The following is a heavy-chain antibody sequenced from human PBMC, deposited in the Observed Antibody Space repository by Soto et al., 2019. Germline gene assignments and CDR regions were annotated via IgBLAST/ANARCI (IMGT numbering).Heavy chain of an antibody. CDR1: GGCISSNY. CDR2: VYNSGST. J-gene: IGHJ4*02. D-gene: IGHD6-13*01. CDR3: ERYRREAVAGYTLDN. V-gene: IGHV4-59*01. Sequence: EILSLACILSGGCISSNYWTWIRPPPGKGLEWIGYVYNSGSTNYNPSLKSRVTISEDTSKSQFSLKVNSMTAADTAVYYCERYRREAVAGYTLDNWGQGILVTVSS.